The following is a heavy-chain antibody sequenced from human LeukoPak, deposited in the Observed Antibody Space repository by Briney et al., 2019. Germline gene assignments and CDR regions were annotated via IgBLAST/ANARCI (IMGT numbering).Heavy chain of an antibody. CDR2: INPSGGST. V-gene: IGHV1-46*01. CDR3: ARDLVEVVRGVITNTWGVDY. CDR1: GYTFTSYY. Sequence: ASVKVSCKASGYTFTSYYMHWVRQAPGQGLEWMGIINPSGGSTSYAQKFQGRVTMTRDTSTSTVYMELSSLRSEDTAVYYCARDLVEVVRGVITNTWGVDYWGQGTLATVSS. D-gene: IGHD3-10*01. J-gene: IGHJ4*02.